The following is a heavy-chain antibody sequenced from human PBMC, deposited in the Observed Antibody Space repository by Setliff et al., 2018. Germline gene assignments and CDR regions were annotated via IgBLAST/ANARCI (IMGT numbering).Heavy chain of an antibody. D-gene: IGHD6-6*01. CDR2: INHLGTT. J-gene: IGHJ5*01. CDR1: GGSFTYYY. V-gene: IGHV4-34*01. CDR3: ARGRNVAARLLDS. Sequence: SDTLSLTCAASGGSFTYYYWTWIRQPPGKGLEWIGEINHLGTTNYNPSLKNRVSMSIDTAKNQFSLKVPSVTAADTATYYCARGRNVAARLLDSWGQGTLVTVSS.